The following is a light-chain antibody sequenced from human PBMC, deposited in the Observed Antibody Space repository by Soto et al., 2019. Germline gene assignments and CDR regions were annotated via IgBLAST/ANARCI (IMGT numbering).Light chain of an antibody. CDR1: SDDIGAYNY. J-gene: IGLJ2*01. V-gene: IGLV2-14*01. Sequence: QSALTQPASVSGSPGQSITISCTGTSDDIGAYNYVSWYQQHPAKAPKLIIYEIRNRPFGVSDRFSGSKSGNTSSLTISGLQAADEADYYCSAYANDNAVIFGGGTKL. CDR2: EIR. CDR3: SAYANDNAVI.